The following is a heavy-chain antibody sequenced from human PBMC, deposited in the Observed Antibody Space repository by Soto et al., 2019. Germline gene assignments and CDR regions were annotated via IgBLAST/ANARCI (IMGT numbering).Heavy chain of an antibody. CDR3: AARSCSSSTCFHFDY. D-gene: IGHD2-15*01. CDR1: GFTFGSYA. V-gene: IGHV3-64*02. J-gene: IGHJ4*02. Sequence: GGSLRLSCAASGFTFGSYALHWVRQAPGKGLKYVSAISSDGGSTYYADSVKGRFTISRDNSKNTLYLQMGSLRAEDMAVYYCAARSCSSSTCFHFDYWGQGTLVTVSS. CDR2: ISSDGGST.